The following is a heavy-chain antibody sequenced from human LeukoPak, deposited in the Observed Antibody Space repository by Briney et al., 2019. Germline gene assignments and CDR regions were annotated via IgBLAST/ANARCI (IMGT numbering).Heavy chain of an antibody. CDR2: ISSSSSTI. CDR3: ARDCEWCGSGSYPTLLFRYYGMDV. J-gene: IGHJ6*02. Sequence: GGSLRLSCAASGFTFSSYSMNWVRQAPGKGLEWVSYISSSSSTIYYADSVKGRFTISRDNAKNSPYLQMNSLRAEDTAVYYCARDCEWCGSGSYPTLLFRYYGMDVWGQGTTVTVSS. D-gene: IGHD3-10*01. CDR1: GFTFSSYS. V-gene: IGHV3-48*01.